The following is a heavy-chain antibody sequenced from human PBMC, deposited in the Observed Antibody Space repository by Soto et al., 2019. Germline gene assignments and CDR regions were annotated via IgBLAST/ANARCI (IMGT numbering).Heavy chain of an antibody. D-gene: IGHD1-20*01. CDR1: GDSVSSNSAA. J-gene: IGHJ5*02. Sequence: KQSQTLSLTCAISGDSVSSNSAAWNWIRQSPSRGLEWLGRTYYRSKWYNDYAVSVKSRITINPDTSKNQFSLQLNSVTSEDTAVYYCARDFYNWNLYPPQTNNWFDPWGQGTLVTVSS. CDR2: TYYRSKWYN. V-gene: IGHV6-1*01. CDR3: ARDFYNWNLYPPQTNNWFDP.